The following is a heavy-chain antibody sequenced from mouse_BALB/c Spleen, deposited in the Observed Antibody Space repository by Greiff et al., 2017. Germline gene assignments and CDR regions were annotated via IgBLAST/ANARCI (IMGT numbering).Heavy chain of an antibody. D-gene: IGHD1-1*01. J-gene: IGHJ4*01. CDR3: ARKGPSTGAMDY. CDR1: GFSLTSYG. CDR2: IWSGGST. Sequence: VQRVESGPGLVQPSQSLSITCTVSGFSLTSYGVHWVRQSPGKGLEWLGVIWSGGSTDYNAAFISRLSISKDNSKSQVFFKMNSLQANDTAIYYCARKGPSTGAMDYWGQGTSVTVSS. V-gene: IGHV2-2*02.